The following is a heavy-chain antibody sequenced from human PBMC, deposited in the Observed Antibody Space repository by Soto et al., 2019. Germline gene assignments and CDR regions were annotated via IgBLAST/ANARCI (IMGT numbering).Heavy chain of an antibody. V-gene: IGHV1-3*04. J-gene: IGHJ6*02. CDR3: ARGPQDSYGMDV. CDR2: INTGTAST. Sequence: QVHLVQSGAEVKKPGASVKVSCKASGYSFSDYTIHWVRRAPGQPPEWMARINTGTASTEYSQKFQGRVTITRDTSETTAYMELSSLRSEDTAVYYCARGPQDSYGMDVWGQGTTVTVS. CDR1: GYSFSDYT.